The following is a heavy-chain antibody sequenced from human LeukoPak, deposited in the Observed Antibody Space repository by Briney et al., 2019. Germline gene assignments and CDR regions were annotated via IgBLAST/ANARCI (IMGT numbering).Heavy chain of an antibody. V-gene: IGHV4-39*01. CDR3: ARVPSYSSYYYFLDY. CDR1: GGSISSSSYY. J-gene: IGHJ4*02. CDR2: IYYSGST. Sequence: PSETLSLTCTVSGGSISSSSYYWGWIRQPPGKGLEWIGSIYYSGSTYYNPSLKSRVTISVDTSKNQFSLKLSSVTAADTAVYYCARVPSYSSYYYFLDYWGQGTLVTVSS. D-gene: IGHD3-22*01.